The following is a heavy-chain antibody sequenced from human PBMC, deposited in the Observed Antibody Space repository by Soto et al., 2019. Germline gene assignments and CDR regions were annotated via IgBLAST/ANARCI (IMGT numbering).Heavy chain of an antibody. CDR3: TKDLSFQLLVTPHFQS. J-gene: IGHJ4*02. D-gene: IGHD2-21*01. CDR1: GFTFDDYA. V-gene: IGHV3-9*01. CDR2: ISWSGGSV. Sequence: HPGGSLRLSCAASGFTFDDYAMHWVRQAPGKGLEWVSGISWSGGSVGYVDSVKGRFTISRDNAKNSLSLQMDSLRPEDTALYYCTKDLSFQLLVTPHFQSWGQGTLVTVSS.